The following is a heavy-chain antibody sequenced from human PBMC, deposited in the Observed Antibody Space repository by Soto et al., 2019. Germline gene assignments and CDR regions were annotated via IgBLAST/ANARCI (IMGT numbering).Heavy chain of an antibody. Sequence: PSETLSLTCTVSGGSISSGGYYWSWIRQHPGKGLEWIGYIYYSGSTYYNPSLKSRVTISVDTSKNQFSLKLSSVTAADTAVYYCARDCSSTSCYANYYYGMAVWGQGTTVTVSS. CDR2: IYYSGST. CDR3: ARDCSSTSCYANYYYGMAV. V-gene: IGHV4-31*03. D-gene: IGHD2-2*01. J-gene: IGHJ6*02. CDR1: GGSISSGGYY.